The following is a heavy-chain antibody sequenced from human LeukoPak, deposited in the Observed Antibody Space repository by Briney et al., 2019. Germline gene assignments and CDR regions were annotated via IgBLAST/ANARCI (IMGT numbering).Heavy chain of an antibody. CDR3: ASGYGVGSGNWFDP. J-gene: IGHJ5*02. CDR1: GFTFSSYW. D-gene: IGHD3-10*01. Sequence: GGSLRLSCAASGFTFSSYWMHWVRQAPGKGLVWVSRINSDGGSTSCADSVKGRFTISRDNAKNTLYLQMNSLRAEDTAVYYCASGYGVGSGNWFDPWGQGTLVTVSS. V-gene: IGHV3-74*01. CDR2: INSDGGST.